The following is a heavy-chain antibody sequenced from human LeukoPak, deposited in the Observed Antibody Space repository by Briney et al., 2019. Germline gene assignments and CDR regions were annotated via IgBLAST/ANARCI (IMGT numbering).Heavy chain of an antibody. J-gene: IGHJ6*03. CDR2: IIPIFGTA. D-gene: IGHD6-13*01. Sequence: ASVKVSCKASGGTFSSYAISWVRQAPGQGLEWMGGIIPIFGTANYAQKSQGRVTITTDESTSTAYMELSRLRSEDTAVYYCASSSSWYFYYYYYMDVWGKGTTVTVSS. V-gene: IGHV1-69*05. CDR3: ASSSSWYFYYYYYMDV. CDR1: GGTFSSYA.